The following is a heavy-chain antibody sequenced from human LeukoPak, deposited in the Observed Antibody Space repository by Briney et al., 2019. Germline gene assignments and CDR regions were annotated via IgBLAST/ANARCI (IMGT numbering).Heavy chain of an antibody. CDR1: GFTFSTYA. CDR3: AKATYYDYLKAGYYYGMDV. CDR2: ISGSGGST. V-gene: IGHV3-23*01. Sequence: PGGSLRLSCAASGFTFSTYAMTWVRLAPGRGLEWVSAISGSGGSTSYADSVKGRFTISRDNSKNTLYLQMNSLRAEDTAVYYCAKATYYDYLKAGYYYGMDVWSQGTTVAVSS. J-gene: IGHJ6*02. D-gene: IGHD3-16*01.